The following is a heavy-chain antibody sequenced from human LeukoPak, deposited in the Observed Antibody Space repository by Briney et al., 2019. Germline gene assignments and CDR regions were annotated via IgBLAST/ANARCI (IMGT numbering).Heavy chain of an antibody. CDR1: GFTVSSNY. CDR3: ASRPPIF. D-gene: IGHD3-3*01. V-gene: IGHV3-66*01. J-gene: IGHJ4*02. CDR2: IYSGGIT. Sequence: GGSLRLSCAASGFTVSSNYMSWVRQAPGKGLEWVSVIYSGGITYYADSVKGRFTISRDNSKNTLYLQMNNLRAADTAVYYCASRPPIFWGQGTLVTASS.